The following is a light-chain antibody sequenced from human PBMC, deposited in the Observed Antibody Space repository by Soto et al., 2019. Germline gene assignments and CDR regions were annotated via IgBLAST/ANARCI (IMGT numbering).Light chain of an antibody. CDR2: VAS. J-gene: IGKJ4*01. Sequence: EIVMTQSPATLSVSPGERVTLSCRASQSVNSNLAWYQQKPGQTPKLLIYVASTRATGIPARFSGSGSGTEFTLTISSQQSEDFAIYYCQQYNAWPLTFGGGTKVEFK. CDR3: QQYNAWPLT. V-gene: IGKV3-15*01. CDR1: QSVNSN.